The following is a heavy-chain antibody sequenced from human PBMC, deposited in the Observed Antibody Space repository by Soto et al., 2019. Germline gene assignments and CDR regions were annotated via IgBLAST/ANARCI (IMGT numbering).Heavy chain of an antibody. D-gene: IGHD6-6*01. J-gene: IGHJ2*01. Sequence: GASGKVSCKASGYTFTSYGISWVRQAPGQGLEWMGWISAYNGNTNYAQKLQGRVTMTTDTSTSTAYMELRSLRSDDTAVYYCARVGYSSSLPNPPASFDLSGRGTLVIGSS. V-gene: IGHV1-18*01. CDR1: GYTFTSYG. CDR3: ARVGYSSSLPNPPASFDL. CDR2: ISAYNGNT.